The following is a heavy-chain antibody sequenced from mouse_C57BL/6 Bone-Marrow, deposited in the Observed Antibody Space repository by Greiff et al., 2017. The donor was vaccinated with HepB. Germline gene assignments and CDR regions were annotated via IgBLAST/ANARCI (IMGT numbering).Heavy chain of an antibody. D-gene: IGHD1-1*01. V-gene: IGHV1-82*01. CDR3: ARSLYYGSSPYAMDY. CDR2: IYPGDGDT. J-gene: IGHJ4*01. CDR1: GYAFSSSW. Sequence: QVHVKQSGPELVKPGASVKISCKASGYAFSSSWMNWVKQRPGKGLEWIGRIYPGDGDTNYNGKFKGKATLTADKSSSTAYMQLSSLTSEDSAVYFCARSLYYGSSPYAMDYWGQGTSVTVSS.